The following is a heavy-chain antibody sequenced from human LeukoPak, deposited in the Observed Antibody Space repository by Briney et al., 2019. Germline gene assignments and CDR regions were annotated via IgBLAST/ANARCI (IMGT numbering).Heavy chain of an antibody. D-gene: IGHD6-13*01. J-gene: IGHJ6*03. CDR3: ARAQAGYSSSWSYYYYYYMDV. CDR1: GGSISTSNYY. Sequence: PSETLSLTCTVSGGSISTSNYYWGWIRQPPGKGLEWIGNIFYSGSTYYNPSLKSRVTISVDTSKNQFSLKLSSVTAADTAVYYCARAQAGYSSSWSYYYYYYMDVWGKGTTVTVSS. V-gene: IGHV4-39*07. CDR2: IFYSGST.